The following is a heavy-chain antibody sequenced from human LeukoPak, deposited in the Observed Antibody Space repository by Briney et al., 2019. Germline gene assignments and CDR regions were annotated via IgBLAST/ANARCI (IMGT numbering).Heavy chain of an antibody. V-gene: IGHV1-69*05. CDR1: GGTFSSYA. J-gene: IGHJ4*02. D-gene: IGHD1-7*01. CDR2: IIPIFGTA. CDR3: ARESITGTNDHILDC. Sequence: SVKVSCKASGGTFSSYAISWVREAPGQGLGWMGGIIPIFGTANYAQKFQCRVTITTDESTSTAYMELSSLRSEDTAVYYCARESITGTNDHILDCWGQGTLVTVSS.